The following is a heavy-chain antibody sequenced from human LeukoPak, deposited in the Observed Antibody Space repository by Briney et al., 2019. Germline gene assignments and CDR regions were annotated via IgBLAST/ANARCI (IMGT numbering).Heavy chain of an antibody. J-gene: IGHJ4*02. CDR1: GDSITAPKW. CDR3: VGRGLYGGTWLFEY. V-gene: IGHV4-4*02. D-gene: IGHD2-8*01. CDR2: IYHDRTT. Sequence: SETLSLTCTVSGDSITAPKWWSWVRQAPGEGLEWIGEIYHDRTTSFNPSLKSRLTMSVDKSANQFFPNLNSVSATDTAVYYCVGRGLYGGTWLFEYWGQGALVTVSS.